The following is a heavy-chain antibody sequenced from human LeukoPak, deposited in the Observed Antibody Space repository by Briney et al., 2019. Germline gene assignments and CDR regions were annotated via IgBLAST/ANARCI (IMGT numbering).Heavy chain of an antibody. D-gene: IGHD4-17*01. V-gene: IGHV4-34*01. J-gene: IGHJ4*02. CDR2: INHSGST. Sequence: SETLSLPCAVYSGSFSGYYWSWIRQPPGKGLEWIGEINHSGSTNYNPSLKSRVTISVDTSKNQFSLKLSSVTAADTAVYYCARGYYGEEYYFDYWGQGTLVTVSS. CDR3: ARGYYGEEYYFDY. CDR1: SGSFSGYY.